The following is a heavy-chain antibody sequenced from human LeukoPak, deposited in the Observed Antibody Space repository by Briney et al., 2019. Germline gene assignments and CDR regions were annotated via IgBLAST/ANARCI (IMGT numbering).Heavy chain of an antibody. D-gene: IGHD3-22*01. V-gene: IGHV4-4*07. CDR3: ARDAYYYDSSGYYLLDY. CDR2: IYTGGDT. J-gene: IGHJ4*02. CDR1: GGSISSYY. Sequence: SETLSLTCTVSGGSISSYYWSWIRQPAGKGLEWIGRIYTGGDTYYNPSLNSRVTMSVDTSKNLFSLKLSSVTAADTAVYYCARDAYYYDSSGYYLLDYWGQGTLVTVSS.